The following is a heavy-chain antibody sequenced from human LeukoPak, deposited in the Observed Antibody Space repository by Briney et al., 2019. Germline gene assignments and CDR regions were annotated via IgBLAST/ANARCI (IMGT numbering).Heavy chain of an antibody. CDR3: ASHFFNTFGGIIARTHTWFDP. J-gene: IGHJ5*02. CDR2: ISYTGIT. CDR1: SDSITSSSYY. Sequence: SETLSLTCTVSSDSITSSSYYWGWIRQPPEKGLEWIGSISYTGITYYNPSLKSRVTISVDTSSNQFSLTLTSVTAADPAMYYCASHFFNTFGGIIARTHTWFDPWGQGTLVTVSS. V-gene: IGHV4-39*01. D-gene: IGHD3-16*02.